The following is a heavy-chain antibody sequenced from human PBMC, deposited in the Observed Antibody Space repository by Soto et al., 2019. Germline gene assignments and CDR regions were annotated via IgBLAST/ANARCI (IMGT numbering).Heavy chain of an antibody. CDR2: IRFDGSNI. CDR3: ARDGVGATTFWGYIDY. D-gene: IGHD1-26*01. Sequence: QVLLVESGGGVVQPGRSLRLSCAASESIFRGHGMHWVRQAPGKGLEWVAIIRFDGSNINYADFVRGRFTISRDNFKNMSYLEMNSLRVEDTAVYYCARDGVGATTFWGYIDYWGQGTLVTVSA. V-gene: IGHV3-33*01. J-gene: IGHJ4*02. CDR1: ESIFRGHG.